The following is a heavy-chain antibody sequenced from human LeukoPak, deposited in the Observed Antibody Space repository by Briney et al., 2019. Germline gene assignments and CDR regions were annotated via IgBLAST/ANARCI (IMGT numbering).Heavy chain of an antibody. J-gene: IGHJ4*02. CDR2: IYYSGST. D-gene: IGHD2-15*01. CDR1: GGSISSSSYY. V-gene: IGHV4-39*01. CDR3: ARGASARLGIN. Sequence: SETLSLTCTVSGGSISSSSYYWGWIRQPPGKGLEWIGSIYYSGSTYYNPSLKSRVTISVDTSKNQFSLKLSSVTAADTAVYYCARGASARLGINWGQGTLVTVSS.